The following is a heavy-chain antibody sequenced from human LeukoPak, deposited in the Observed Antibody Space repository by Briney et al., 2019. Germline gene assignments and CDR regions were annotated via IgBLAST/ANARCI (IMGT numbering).Heavy chain of an antibody. CDR3: SRGGVYYNFWSGYDY. Sequence: PSETLSLTCTVSGGSISSYYWSWIRQPPGKGLEWIGRIFPGGRTDYNPSFESRVAMSVDTSNNQFSLRLSSVTAADTAVYYCSRGGVYYNFWSGYDYWGQGTLVTVSS. J-gene: IGHJ4*02. V-gene: IGHV4-4*07. D-gene: IGHD3-3*01. CDR1: GGSISSYY. CDR2: IFPGGRT.